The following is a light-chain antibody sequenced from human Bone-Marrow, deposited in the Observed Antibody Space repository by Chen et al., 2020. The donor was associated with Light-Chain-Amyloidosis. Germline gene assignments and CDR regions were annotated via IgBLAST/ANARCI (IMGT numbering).Light chain of an antibody. V-gene: IGKV1-33*01. CDR1: HDINIY. Sequence: DIQMTQSPSSLSASVGARVTITSQASHDINIYLNWYQQKAGRAPNLLIFDASNWESGGPSRFSGSGSGTFFTLNISSLQTEDVATYYCQQCDSLPLTFGGGTKVEI. CDR2: DAS. J-gene: IGKJ4*01. CDR3: QQCDSLPLT.